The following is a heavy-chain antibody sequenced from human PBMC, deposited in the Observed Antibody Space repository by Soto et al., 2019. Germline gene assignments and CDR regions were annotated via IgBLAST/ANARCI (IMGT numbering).Heavy chain of an antibody. J-gene: IGHJ4*02. Sequence: QITLKESGPTLVKPTQTLTLTCTFSGFSLRTSGVGVGWIRQPPGKALEWLALIYWDDDKRYCPSLKNRLTITKDNSKNQVVLTMTNMDPVDTATYFCAHRLTLNSNWNYGRFDYWGQGTLVTVSS. CDR1: GFSLRTSGVG. CDR2: IYWDDDK. CDR3: AHRLTLNSNWNYGRFDY. D-gene: IGHD1-7*01. V-gene: IGHV2-5*02.